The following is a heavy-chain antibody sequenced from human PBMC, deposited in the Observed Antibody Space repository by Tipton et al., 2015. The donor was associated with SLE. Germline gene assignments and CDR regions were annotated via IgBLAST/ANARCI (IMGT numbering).Heavy chain of an antibody. CDR1: GFTVSSNY. J-gene: IGHJ4*02. D-gene: IGHD6-13*01. V-gene: IGHV3-53*01. CDR3: ARGDYSS. Sequence: SLRLSCAASGFTVSSNYMGGVRQAPGKGLEWVSVIYAGGSTNYADSVKGRFTISRDNSKNTLYLQMNSLRAEDTAVYYCARGDYSSWGQGAMVTVSS. CDR2: IYAGGST.